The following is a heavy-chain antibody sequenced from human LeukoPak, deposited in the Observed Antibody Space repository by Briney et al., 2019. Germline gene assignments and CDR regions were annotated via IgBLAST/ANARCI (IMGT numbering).Heavy chain of an antibody. V-gene: IGHV3-23*01. CDR1: GFTFSSYA. D-gene: IGHD5-18*01. CDR3: AKLSCGYSYGCGNYYYYYMDV. CDR2: IRAIGVST. J-gene: IGHJ6*03. Sequence: PGGSLRLSCAASGFTFSSYAMSWVRQAPGKGLEWVSAIRAIGVSTYYADSVKGRFTISRDNSKNTLYLQMNSLRAEDTAVYYCAKLSCGYSYGCGNYYYYYMDVWGKGTTVTVSS.